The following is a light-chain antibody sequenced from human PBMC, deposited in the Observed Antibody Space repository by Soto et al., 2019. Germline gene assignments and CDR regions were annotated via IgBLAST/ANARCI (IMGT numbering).Light chain of an antibody. CDR1: KLGNKF. J-gene: IGLJ2*01. Sequence: SYELTQPPSVSVSPGQTASITCSGDKLGNKFAYWYQQKPGQSPLLVIYQDDKRPSGIPERFSGSNSGNTATLTISGTQAMDEADYYCQAWDSSTGVAFGGGTKLTVL. V-gene: IGLV3-1*01. CDR3: QAWDSSTGVA. CDR2: QDD.